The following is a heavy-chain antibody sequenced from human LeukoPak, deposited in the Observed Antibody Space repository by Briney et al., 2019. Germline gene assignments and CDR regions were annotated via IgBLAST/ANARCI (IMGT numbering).Heavy chain of an antibody. CDR2: ISGGTSYI. CDR1: GFTFSSYW. V-gene: IGHV3-21*01. D-gene: IGHD6-19*01. Sequence: GGSLRLSCAASGFTFSSYWMHWVRQAPGKGLVWVSSISGGTSYIYYADSVKGRFTISRDNAKNSLYLQMNSLKAEDTAVYYCARAPVAGASYLDSWGQGTLVTVSS. J-gene: IGHJ4*02. CDR3: ARAPVAGASYLDS.